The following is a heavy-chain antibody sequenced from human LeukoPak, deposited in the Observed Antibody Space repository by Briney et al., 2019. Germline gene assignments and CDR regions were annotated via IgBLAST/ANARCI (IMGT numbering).Heavy chain of an antibody. CDR3: AREKGYGRYAMDV. V-gene: IGHV4-30-4*01. D-gene: IGHD5-18*01. CDR2: IYYSGST. J-gene: IGHJ6*02. CDR1: GGSISSGDYY. Sequence: PSETLSLTCTVSGGSISSGDYYWSWIRQPPGQGLEWSVYIYYSGSTYYNPSLKSRITISVDTSKNQFSLKVSSVTAADTAVYYCAREKGYGRYAMDVWGQGTTVTVSS.